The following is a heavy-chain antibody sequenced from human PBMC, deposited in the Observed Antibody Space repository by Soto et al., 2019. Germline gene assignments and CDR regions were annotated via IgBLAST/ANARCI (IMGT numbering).Heavy chain of an antibody. V-gene: IGHV3-21*01. CDR3: ARASRSSSGSSSAFDI. CDR1: GFTFSSYS. Sequence: GGSLRLSCAASGFTFSSYSMNWVRQAPGKGLEWVSSISSSSSYIYYADSVKGRFTISRDNAKNSLYLQMNSLRAEDTAVYYCARASRSSSGSSSAFDIWGQGTMVTVSS. D-gene: IGHD6-6*01. CDR2: ISSSSSYI. J-gene: IGHJ3*02.